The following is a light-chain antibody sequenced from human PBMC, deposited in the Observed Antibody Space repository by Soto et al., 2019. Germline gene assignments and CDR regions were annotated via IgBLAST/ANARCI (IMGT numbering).Light chain of an antibody. CDR2: GAS. CDR1: QSVSSSY. Sequence: EIVLTQSQGTLPLSPGERATLSCRASQSVSSSYLAWYQQKPGQAPRLLIYGASGSATGIPDRFSGSGSVTDFTLTISRLEPEDFAVYYCQQYGSSIFTFGPGTKVDIK. CDR3: QQYGSSIFT. J-gene: IGKJ3*01. V-gene: IGKV3-20*01.